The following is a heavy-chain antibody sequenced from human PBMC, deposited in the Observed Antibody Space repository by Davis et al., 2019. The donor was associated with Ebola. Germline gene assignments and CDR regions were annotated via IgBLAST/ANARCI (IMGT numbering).Heavy chain of an antibody. D-gene: IGHD1-26*01. CDR1: GGSISYYY. J-gene: IGHJ4*02. CDR2: IYYSGST. V-gene: IGHV4-59*08. Sequence: SETLSLTCTVSGGSISYYYWNWIRQAPGKGLEWIGDIYYSGSTNYNPSLKSRVTISVDTSKNQFSLRLNSVTATDTAVYYCAIQILGFTRVFDYWGRGTQVTVSS. CDR3: AIQILGFTRVFDY.